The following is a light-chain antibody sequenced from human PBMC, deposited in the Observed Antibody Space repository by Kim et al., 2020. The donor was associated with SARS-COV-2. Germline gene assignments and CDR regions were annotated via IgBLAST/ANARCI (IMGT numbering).Light chain of an antibody. CDR2: DVS. Sequence: QSALTQPRSVSGSPGQSVTISCTGTSSDVGYYKYVSWYQQHPGKAPKLMIYDVSERPSGVPDRFSGSKSGNTASLTISGLQAEDEADYYCCSYAGSYILLYGGGTKLTVL. V-gene: IGLV2-11*01. J-gene: IGLJ3*02. CDR3: CSYAGSYILL. CDR1: SSDVGYYKY.